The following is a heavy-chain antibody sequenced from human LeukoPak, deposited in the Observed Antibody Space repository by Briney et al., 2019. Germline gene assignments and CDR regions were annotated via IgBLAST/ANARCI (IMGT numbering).Heavy chain of an antibody. CDR3: ITDPAGVTTVTSPNYYFDY. Sequence: PGGSLRLSCAASGFTFSNAWMSWVRQAPGKGLEWVGRIRSKTYGGTTDYAAPVKGRFTISRDDSKSTLYLQMNSLKTEDTAVYYCITDPAGVTTVTSPNYYFDYWGQGTLVTVSS. CDR2: IRSKTYGGTT. CDR1: GFTFSNAW. V-gene: IGHV3-15*01. J-gene: IGHJ4*02. D-gene: IGHD4-17*01.